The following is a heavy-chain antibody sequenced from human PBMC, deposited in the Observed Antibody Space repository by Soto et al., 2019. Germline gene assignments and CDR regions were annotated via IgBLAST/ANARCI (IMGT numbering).Heavy chain of an antibody. CDR3: ARHDGGHSSGYYAFDY. V-gene: IGHV4-34*01. D-gene: IGHD3-22*01. J-gene: IGHJ4*02. CDR1: GGSFSGYY. CDR2: IYYSGST. Sequence: PSETLSLTCAVYGGSFSGYYWSWIRQTPGKGLECIGSIYYSGSTYYNPSLKSRVTISVDTSKNQFSLKLNSVTAADTAVYYCARHDGGHSSGYYAFDYWGQGTLVTVSS.